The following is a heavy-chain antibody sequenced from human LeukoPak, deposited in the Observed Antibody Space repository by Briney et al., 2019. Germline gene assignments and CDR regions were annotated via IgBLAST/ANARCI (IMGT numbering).Heavy chain of an antibody. Sequence: ASVKVSCKASGYTFTAYFIHWLRQAPGQGFEWMGWINPNSGGTNYAQKFQGRVSMTRDTSISTVYMELNGLTSDDTAVYYCARGPSTGDFDYWGQGTLATVSS. J-gene: IGHJ4*02. CDR2: INPNSGGT. CDR1: GYTFTAYF. D-gene: IGHD7-27*01. CDR3: ARGPSTGDFDY. V-gene: IGHV1-2*02.